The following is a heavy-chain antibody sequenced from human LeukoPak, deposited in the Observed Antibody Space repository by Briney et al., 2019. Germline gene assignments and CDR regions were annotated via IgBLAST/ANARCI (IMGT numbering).Heavy chain of an antibody. CDR2: IYTSGST. V-gene: IGHV4-4*09. J-gene: IGHJ4*02. CDR1: GGSISSYY. CDR3: ARHYDSSGYYPPPFDY. Sequence: SETLSLTCTVSGGSISSYYWSWIRQPPGKGLEWIGYIYTSGSTNYNPSLKSRVTISGDTSKNQFSLKLSSVTAADTAVYYCARHYDSSGYYPPPFDYWGQGTLVTVSS. D-gene: IGHD3-22*01.